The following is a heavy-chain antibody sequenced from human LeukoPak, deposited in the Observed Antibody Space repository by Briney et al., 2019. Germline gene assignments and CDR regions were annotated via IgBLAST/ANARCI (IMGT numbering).Heavy chain of an antibody. J-gene: IGHJ6*03. V-gene: IGHV3-21*01. D-gene: IGHD1-26*01. CDR1: GFTFRSYT. Sequence: GGSLRLSCAASGFTFRSYTMNWVRQAPGKGLEWVSSITSSGIYIYYADSVKGRFTISRDNAKNSLYLQMNSLRAEDTAVYYCAREHSGSYRNYYYYMDVWGKGTTVTVSS. CDR2: ITSSGIYI. CDR3: AREHSGSYRNYYYYMDV.